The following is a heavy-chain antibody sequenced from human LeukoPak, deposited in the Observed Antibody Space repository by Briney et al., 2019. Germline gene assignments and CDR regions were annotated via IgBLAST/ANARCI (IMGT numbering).Heavy chain of an antibody. D-gene: IGHD6-13*01. Sequence: SETLSLTCTVSGGSISSYYWSWIRQPPGKGLEWNGYIYYSGSTNYNPSLKSRVTISVDTSKNQFSLKLSSVTAADTAVYYCARQMYSSSWSFDYWGQGTLVTVSS. CDR3: ARQMYSSSWSFDY. V-gene: IGHV4-59*08. J-gene: IGHJ4*02. CDR2: IYYSGST. CDR1: GGSISSYY.